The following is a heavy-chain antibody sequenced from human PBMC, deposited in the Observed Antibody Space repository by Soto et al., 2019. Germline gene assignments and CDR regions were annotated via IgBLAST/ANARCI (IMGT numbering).Heavy chain of an antibody. V-gene: IGHV3-30*18. D-gene: IGHD4-4*01. CDR2: ISYDGSNK. CDR1: GFTFSTYG. CDR3: AKDYTDYTYSFDC. J-gene: IGHJ4*02. Sequence: QVQLVESGGGVVQPGRSLRLSCAASGFTFSTYGMHWVRQAPGKGLEWVAFISYDGSNKYYADSVKGRFTISRDNSKNTLYLQMNSLRAEDTAVYYCAKDYTDYTYSFDCWGQGTLVTVSS.